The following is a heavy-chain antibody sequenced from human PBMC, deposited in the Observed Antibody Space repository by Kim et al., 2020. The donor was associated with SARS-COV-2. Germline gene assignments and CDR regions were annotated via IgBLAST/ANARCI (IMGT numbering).Heavy chain of an antibody. CDR3: ASVFPRSGSYDF. V-gene: IGHV3-64*02. J-gene: IGHJ4*02. CDR2: ITDNGVTT. D-gene: IGHD1-26*01. CDR1: GFTFRSYA. Sequence: GGSLRLSCAGSGFTFRSYAMQWVRQAPGKGLEYVSAITDNGVTTFYADSVKGRFTISRDNSKNMVYLQMGNLRPEDTAVYYCASVFPRSGSYDFWGQGILVTVSS.